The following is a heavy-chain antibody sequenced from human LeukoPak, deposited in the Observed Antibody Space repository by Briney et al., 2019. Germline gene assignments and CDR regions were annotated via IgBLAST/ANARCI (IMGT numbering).Heavy chain of an antibody. CDR2: VYYSGST. CDR3: ARHIQIAWRVFRLGWIGA. V-gene: IGHV4-39*01. J-gene: IGHJ5*02. D-gene: IGHD3-9*01. CDR1: GGSITSSSYY. Sequence: TSETLSLTCTVSGGSITSSSYYWGWMRQPPGKGLEWIGRVYYSGSTYYNPSLKSRVTMSVDTSKNQFSLKMSCVTAADTAVYYCARHIQIAWRVFRLGWIGAWGQGVLVTVAS.